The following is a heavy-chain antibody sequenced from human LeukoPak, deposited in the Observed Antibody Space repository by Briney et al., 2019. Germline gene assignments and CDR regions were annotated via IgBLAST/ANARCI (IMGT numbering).Heavy chain of an antibody. CDR3: ARDLVVMSAY. Sequence: PGGSLRLSCAASGFTFSSYEMNWVRQAPGKGLVWVSRINSDGSTTTYADSVKGRFTISRDNAKNTLYLQMNSPRAEDTAVYYCARDLVVMSAYWGQGTLVTVSS. CDR2: INSDGSTT. CDR1: GFTFSSYE. V-gene: IGHV3-74*01. D-gene: IGHD3-22*01. J-gene: IGHJ4*02.